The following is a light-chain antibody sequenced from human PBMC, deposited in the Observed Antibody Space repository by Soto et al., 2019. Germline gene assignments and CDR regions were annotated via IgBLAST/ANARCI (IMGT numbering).Light chain of an antibody. CDR3: QQYGSPLT. Sequence: IGVTQSPCALSLSPGERATLSCRASQSVSSSYLAWYQQKPGQTPRLLIYGASNRATGIPDRFSGSGSGTDFTLTISRLEPEDFAVYYCQQYGSPLTFAGGTKVDIK. V-gene: IGKV3-20*01. CDR1: QSVSSSY. CDR2: GAS. J-gene: IGKJ4*01.